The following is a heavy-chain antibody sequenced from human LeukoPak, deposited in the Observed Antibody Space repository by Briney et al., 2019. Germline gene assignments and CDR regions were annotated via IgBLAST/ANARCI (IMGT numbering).Heavy chain of an antibody. J-gene: IGHJ6*03. Sequence: GSLRLSCAASGFTFSDYYMSWIRQAPGKGLEWVGSIYYSGTTYYNSSLKSRVTISEDTSKNRLSLMLTSVTAADTAVYYCARQVSDYFYYYIDVWGEGTTVIVSS. CDR2: IYYSGTT. V-gene: IGHV4-39*01. CDR1: GFTFSDYY. CDR3: ARQVSDYFYYYIDV.